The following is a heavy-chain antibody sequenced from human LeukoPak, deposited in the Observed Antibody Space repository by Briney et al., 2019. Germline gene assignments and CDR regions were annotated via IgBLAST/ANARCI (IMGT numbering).Heavy chain of an antibody. CDR1: GFTFSSYA. CDR3: LWWDY. CDR2: IKSNSDGGTT. V-gene: IGHV3-15*01. J-gene: IGHJ4*02. Sequence: GGSLRLSCAASGFTFSSYAMSWLRQAPGKGLEWVGRIKSNSDGGTTDYAASVKGRFTISRDDSKNTVYLQMNSLKTEDTAVYYCLWWDYWGQGTLVTVSS. D-gene: IGHD2-21*01.